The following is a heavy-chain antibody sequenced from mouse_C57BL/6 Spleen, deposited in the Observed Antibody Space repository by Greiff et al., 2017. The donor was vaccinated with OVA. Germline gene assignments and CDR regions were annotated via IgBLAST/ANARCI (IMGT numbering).Heavy chain of an antibody. CDR3: TRTPHYYGSSGYYAMDY. D-gene: IGHD1-1*01. V-gene: IGHV1-15*01. CDR1: GYTFTVYE. Sequence: QVQLQQSGAELVRPGASVTLSCKASGYTFTVYEMHWVKQTPVHGLEWIGAIDPETGGTAYNQKFKGKAILTADKASSTAYMELRSLTSEDSAVYYCTRTPHYYGSSGYYAMDYWGQGTSVTVSS. CDR2: IDPETGGT. J-gene: IGHJ4*01.